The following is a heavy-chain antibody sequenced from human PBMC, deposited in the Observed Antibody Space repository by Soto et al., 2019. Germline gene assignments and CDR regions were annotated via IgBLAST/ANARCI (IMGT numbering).Heavy chain of an antibody. CDR3: AKTRHDILTVYYPDSFDI. CDR2: VYYSGTP. D-gene: IGHD3-9*01. CDR1: GGSISSDY. Sequence: QLQLQESGPGLVKPSETLSLTCIVSGGSISSDYWGWIRQPPGKGLEWIANVYYSGTPYYNPSLKSRVTIFVDTSKKRFSLELTSVTAADTAIYYCAKTRHDILTVYYPDSFDIWGQGTMVTVAS. V-gene: IGHV4-39*01. J-gene: IGHJ3*02.